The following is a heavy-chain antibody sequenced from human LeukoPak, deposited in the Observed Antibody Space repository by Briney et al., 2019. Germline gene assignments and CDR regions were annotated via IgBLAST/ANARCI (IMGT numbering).Heavy chain of an antibody. J-gene: IGHJ4*02. CDR2: IYYSGST. CDR1: GXSIRSYY. V-gene: IGHV4-59*01. Sequence: SETLSLTCTVSGXSIRSYYWSWIRQPPGKGREWIGYIYYSGSTNYNPSLKSRVTIAVDSSKNQFSLKLSSVTAADTAVYYCARDLGYEASFDYWGQGTLVTVSS. CDR3: ARDLGYEASFDY. D-gene: IGHD3-16*01.